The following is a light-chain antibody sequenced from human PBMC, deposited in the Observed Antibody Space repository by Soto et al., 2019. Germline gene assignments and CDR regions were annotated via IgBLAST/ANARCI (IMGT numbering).Light chain of an antibody. J-gene: IGLJ2*01. V-gene: IGLV2-14*01. CDR2: DVS. CDR1: SSDVGGYDY. Sequence: QSALTQPASVSGSPGQSITISCTGTSSDVGGYDYVSWYQQHPGKAPKLMISDVSNRPSGVCNRFSGSKSGNTASLTISGLQAEDEANYYCSSYTSSSTLEVFGGGTKLTVL. CDR3: SSYTSSSTLEV.